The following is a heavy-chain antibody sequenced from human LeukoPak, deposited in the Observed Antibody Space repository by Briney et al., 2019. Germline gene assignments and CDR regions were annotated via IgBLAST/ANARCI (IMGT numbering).Heavy chain of an antibody. J-gene: IGHJ6*02. CDR1: GFSFSNSD. CDR2: IRYDGSNK. Sequence: PGGSLRLPCAASGFSFSNSDMHWVRQAPGKGLEWVAFIRYDGSNKYYEDSVKGRLTISRDSAKNTLFLRMYSLRPEDTAVYYCVKEIRRNYFYGMDVWGQGTSVTVSS. CDR3: VKEIRRNYFYGMDV. V-gene: IGHV3-30*02.